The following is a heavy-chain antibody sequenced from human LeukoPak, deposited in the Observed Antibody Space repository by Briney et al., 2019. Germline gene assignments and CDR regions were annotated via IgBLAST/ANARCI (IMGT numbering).Heavy chain of an antibody. J-gene: IGHJ4*02. Sequence: PGGSLRLSCAASGFTFSSYAMHWVRQAPGKGLERVAVISYDGSNKYYADSVKGRFTISRDNSKNTLYLQMNSLRAEDTAVYYCARAEGSQSFDYWGQGTLVTVSS. CDR3: ARAEGSQSFDY. D-gene: IGHD1-26*01. CDR2: ISYDGSNK. CDR1: GFTFSSYA. V-gene: IGHV3-30*04.